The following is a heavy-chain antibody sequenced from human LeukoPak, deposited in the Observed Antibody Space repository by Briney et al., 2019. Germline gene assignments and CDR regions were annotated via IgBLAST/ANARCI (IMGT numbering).Heavy chain of an antibody. D-gene: IGHD1-26*01. CDR2: IRYDGSNK. V-gene: IGHV3-30*02. J-gene: IGHJ4*02. Sequence: PGRSLRLSCAASGFTFSSYGMHWVRQAPGKGLEWVAFIRYDGSNKYYADSVKGRFTISRDNSKNTLYLQMNSLRAEDTAVYYCANALNSGSYFGLDYWGQGTLVTVSS. CDR1: GFTFSSYG. CDR3: ANALNSGSYFGLDY.